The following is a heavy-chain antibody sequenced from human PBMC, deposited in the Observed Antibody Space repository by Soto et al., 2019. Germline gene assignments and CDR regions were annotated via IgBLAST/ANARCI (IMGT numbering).Heavy chain of an antibody. CDR1: EFTFSAFW. V-gene: IGHV3-74*01. J-gene: IGHJ4*02. Sequence: VQLVESGGGLVQSGDSLRLSCEGSEFTFSAFWMHWVRLVPGKGLVWVARSDVDGTGTHYADSVKGRYIISRDHAKRAPYLQINNLRDDDTGLYFCGRDSMLHQFDLWGQGTQVTDSS. CDR2: SDVDGTGT. D-gene: IGHD2-8*01. CDR3: GRDSMLHQFDL.